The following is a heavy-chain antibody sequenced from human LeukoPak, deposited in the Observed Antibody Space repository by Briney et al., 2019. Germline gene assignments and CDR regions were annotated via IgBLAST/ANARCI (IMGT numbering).Heavy chain of an antibody. CDR1: GGSISSYY. V-gene: IGHV4-59*01. CDR3: ARDRMGADLAFEY. Sequence: SETLSLTCTVSGGSISSYYWSWIRQPPGKGLEWIGYIYYSGSTNYNPSLKSRVTISVDTSKNQFSLKLSSVTAADTAVYYCARDRMGADLAFEYWGQETLVPVSS. J-gene: IGHJ4*02. D-gene: IGHD3-16*01. CDR2: IYYSGST.